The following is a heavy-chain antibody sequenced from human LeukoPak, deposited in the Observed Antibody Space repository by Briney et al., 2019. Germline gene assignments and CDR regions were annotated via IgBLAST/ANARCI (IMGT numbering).Heavy chain of an antibody. CDR2: ISAYNGNT. CDR3: AREGRRLHPGFDY. J-gene: IGHJ4*02. V-gene: IGHV1-18*04. D-gene: IGHD5-24*01. Sequence: ASVKVSCKASGYTFTGYYMHWVRQAPGQGLEWMGWISAYNGNTNYAQKLQGRVTMTTDTSTSTAYMELRSLRSDDTAVYYCAREGRRLHPGFDYWGQGTLVTVSS. CDR1: GYTFTGYY.